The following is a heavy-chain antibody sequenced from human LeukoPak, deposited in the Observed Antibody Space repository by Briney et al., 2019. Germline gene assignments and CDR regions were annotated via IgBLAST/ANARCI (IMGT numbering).Heavy chain of an antibody. Sequence: SETLSLTCTVSGGSISSSTYYWAWIRQPPGKGLEWIGGIYYTGSTYSTPPLKSRATISVDTSKNQFSLRLTSVTAADTAVYYCARLGDSAMVRYFDYWGQGTLVTVSS. CDR1: GGSISSSTYY. CDR2: IYYTGST. V-gene: IGHV4-39*01. D-gene: IGHD5-18*01. J-gene: IGHJ4*02. CDR3: ARLGDSAMVRYFDY.